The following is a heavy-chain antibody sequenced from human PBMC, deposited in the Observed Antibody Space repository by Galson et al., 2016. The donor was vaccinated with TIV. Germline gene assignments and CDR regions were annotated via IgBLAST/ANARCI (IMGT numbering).Heavy chain of an antibody. J-gene: IGHJ6*02. D-gene: IGHD3-10*01. CDR2: IYPGDSDT. V-gene: IGHV5-51*03. CDR3: ARPEGSGSYYYYGMDV. Sequence: QSGAEVQKPGESLKISRKGSGYSFSSYWIGWVRQMPGKGLEWMGIIYPGDSDTRYSPSFQGQVTISADKSISTAYLQWSSLKASDTAMYYCARPEGSGSYYYYGMDVWGQGTTVTVSS. CDR1: GYSFSSYW.